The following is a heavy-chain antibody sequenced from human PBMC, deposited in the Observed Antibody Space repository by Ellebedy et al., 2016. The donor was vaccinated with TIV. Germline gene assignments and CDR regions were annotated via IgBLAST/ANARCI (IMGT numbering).Heavy chain of an antibody. J-gene: IGHJ4*02. CDR2: ISYDGTDK. CDR3: TKDKGTGGSCHDY. Sequence: PGGSLRLSCAASGFTFSRYGMHWVRQAPGKGPEWVAIISYDGTDKDYADSVKGRFTISRDNSKNTLYLQMNSLRAEDSAVYYCTKDKGTGGSCHDYWGQGTLVTVSS. CDR1: GFTFSRYG. D-gene: IGHD2-15*01. V-gene: IGHV3-33*05.